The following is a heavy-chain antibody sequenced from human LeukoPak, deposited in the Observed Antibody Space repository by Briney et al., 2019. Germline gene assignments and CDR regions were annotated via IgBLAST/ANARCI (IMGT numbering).Heavy chain of an antibody. Sequence: GGSLRLSCAASGFTFSSYWMHWVRQAPGKGLVWVSRINSVGSSTSYADSVKGRFTISRDNAKNTLYLQMNSLRAEDTAVYYCARGGVYSSSAPDYWGQGTLVTVSS. V-gene: IGHV3-74*01. CDR3: ARGGVYSSSAPDY. J-gene: IGHJ4*02. CDR1: GFTFSSYW. D-gene: IGHD6-6*01. CDR2: INSVGSST.